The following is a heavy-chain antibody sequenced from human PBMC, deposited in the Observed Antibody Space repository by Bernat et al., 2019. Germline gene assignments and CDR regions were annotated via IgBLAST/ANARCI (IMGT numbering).Heavy chain of an antibody. Sequence: EVQLVESGGGLVEPAGSLRLSCAASGFTFNKAWMNLVRQAPGKGLEWVGRFKSKNDGGTTDYAAPVKGRFTIPRDDSKNMLYLQMNSLKTEDTALYYCTADEPTIGSDFDHWGQGTLVTVS. V-gene: IGHV3-15*07. J-gene: IGHJ4*02. D-gene: IGHD3-10*01. CDR1: GFTFNKAW. CDR3: TADEPTIGSDFDH. CDR2: FKSKNDGGTT.